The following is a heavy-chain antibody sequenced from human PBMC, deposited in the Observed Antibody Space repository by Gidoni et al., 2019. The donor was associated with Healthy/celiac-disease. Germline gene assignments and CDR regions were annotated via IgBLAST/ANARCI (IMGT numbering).Heavy chain of an antibody. Sequence: EVQLLVSGGGLVQPGGSLRLSCAASGFTFSRYAMSWVRQAPGKGLEWVSASSCSGGSTYSADTVKGRFTISRDNSKNTLYLQMNSLRAEDTAVYYCAKDGRWRMATVVGNYWGQGTLVTVSS. CDR2: SSCSGGST. D-gene: IGHD4-4*01. CDR3: AKDGRWRMATVVGNY. V-gene: IGHV3-23*01. CDR1: GFTFSRYA. J-gene: IGHJ4*02.